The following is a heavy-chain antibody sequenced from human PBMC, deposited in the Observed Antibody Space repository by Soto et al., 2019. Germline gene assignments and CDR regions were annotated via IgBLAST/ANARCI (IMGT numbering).Heavy chain of an antibody. V-gene: IGHV4-59*01. CDR2: IYYSGST. Sequence: PETLSLTCTVSGASISSYYWSWIRQPPGKGLEWIGYIYYSGSTNYNPSLKSRVTISVDTSKNQFSLKLSSVTAADTAVYYCARVAPGLRYSSGWFDYWGQGTLVTVSS. CDR3: ARVAPGLRYSSGWFDY. D-gene: IGHD6-19*01. CDR1: GASISSYY. J-gene: IGHJ4*02.